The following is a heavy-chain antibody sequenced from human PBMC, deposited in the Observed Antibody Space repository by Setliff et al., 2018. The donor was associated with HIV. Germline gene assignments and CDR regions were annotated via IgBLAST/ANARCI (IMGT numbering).Heavy chain of an antibody. J-gene: IGHJ4*02. V-gene: IGHV1-69*13. D-gene: IGHD2-21*01. CDR2: IISIFDTA. CDR1: GGTFSSYA. Sequence: SVKVSCKASGGTFSSYAISWVRQAPGQGLEWMGGIISIFDTANYAQKFQCRVTITADESTSTAYMELSSLRSEDTAVYYCVTGEGLRFWGQGTLVTVSS. CDR3: VTGEGLRF.